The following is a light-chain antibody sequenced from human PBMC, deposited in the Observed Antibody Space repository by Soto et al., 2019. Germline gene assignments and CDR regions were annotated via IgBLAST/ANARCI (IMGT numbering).Light chain of an antibody. Sequence: EIVMTQSPATLSVSPGERATLSCRASQSVSSNLAWYQQKPGQAPRLLIYGASTRATGIPARFSGSGSGTEFTLTLSSLRSEDFAVYYCQQYNNWPPPMYTFGQGTKLEIK. J-gene: IGKJ2*01. CDR2: GAS. CDR1: QSVSSN. V-gene: IGKV3-15*01. CDR3: QQYNNWPPPMYT.